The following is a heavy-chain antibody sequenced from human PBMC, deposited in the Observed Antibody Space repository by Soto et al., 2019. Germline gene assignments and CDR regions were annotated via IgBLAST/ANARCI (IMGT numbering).Heavy chain of an antibody. CDR1: GYSFTSYW. CDR3: ARHGHYYDSSGYYYPFDY. D-gene: IGHD3-22*01. J-gene: IGHJ4*02. V-gene: IGHV5-10-1*01. Sequence: PGESLKISCKGSGYSFTSYWINWVRQMPGKGLEWMGRIDPSDSYTNYSPSFQGHVTISADKSISTAYLQWSSLKASDTAMYYCARHGHYYDSSGYYYPFDYWGQGTLVTVSS. CDR2: IDPSDSYT.